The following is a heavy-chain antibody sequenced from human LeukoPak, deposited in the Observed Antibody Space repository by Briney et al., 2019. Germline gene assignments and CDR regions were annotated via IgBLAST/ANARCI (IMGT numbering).Heavy chain of an antibody. CDR3: ARLPDP. CDR1: GGSFSGYY. Sequence: SETLSLTCAVYGGSFSGYYWSWIRQPPGKGLEWIGEIYHSGSTNYNPSLKSRVTISVDKSKNQFSLKLSSVTAADTAVYYCARLPDPWGQGTLVTVSS. J-gene: IGHJ5*02. CDR2: IYHSGST. V-gene: IGHV4-34*01.